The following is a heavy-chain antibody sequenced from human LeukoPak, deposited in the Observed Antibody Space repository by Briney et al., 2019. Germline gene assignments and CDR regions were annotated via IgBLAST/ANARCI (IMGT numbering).Heavy chain of an antibody. Sequence: ASVKVSCKASGYTFTGYYMHWVRQAPGQGLEWMGWINPNSGGTNYAQKFQGRVTMTRDTSISTAYMELSRLRSDDTAVYYCARADGGYYDILTGYYRGEGGDYWGQGTLVTVSS. CDR2: INPNSGGT. CDR1: GYTFTGYY. J-gene: IGHJ4*02. CDR3: ARADGGYYDILTGYYRGEGGDY. D-gene: IGHD3-9*01. V-gene: IGHV1-2*02.